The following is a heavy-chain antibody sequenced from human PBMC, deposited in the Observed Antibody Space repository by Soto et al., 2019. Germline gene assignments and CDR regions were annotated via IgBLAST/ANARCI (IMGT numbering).Heavy chain of an antibody. CDR2: ISSSSSFI. V-gene: IGHV3-21*01. J-gene: IGHJ2*01. Sequence: EVQLVESGGGLVKPGGSLRLSCAASGFTISSFSMNWVRQAPGKGLEWLSSISSSSSFIYQADSVKGRFTISRDNAKDSLYLQMNSLRAEDTAVYYCARDRDWYFDLWGRGSLVTVSS. CDR3: ARDRDWYFDL. D-gene: IGHD3-10*01. CDR1: GFTISSFS.